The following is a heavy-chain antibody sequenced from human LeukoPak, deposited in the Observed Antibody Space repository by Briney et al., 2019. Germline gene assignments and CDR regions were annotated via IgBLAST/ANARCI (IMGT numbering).Heavy chain of an antibody. CDR1: GGSISSGGYS. CDR3: ARVGGTRHFDY. CDR2: IYHSGST. J-gene: IGHJ4*02. Sequence: SETLSLTCAVSGGSISSGGYSWSWIRQPPGKGLEWIGYIYHSGSTYYNPSLRSRVTISVDTSKNQFSLKLSSVTAADTAVYYCARVGGTRHFDYWGQGTLVTVSS. D-gene: IGHD3-16*01. V-gene: IGHV4-30-4*07.